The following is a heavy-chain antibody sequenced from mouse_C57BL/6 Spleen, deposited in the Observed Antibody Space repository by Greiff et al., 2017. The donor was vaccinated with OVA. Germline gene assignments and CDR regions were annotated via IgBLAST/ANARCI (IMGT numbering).Heavy chain of an antibody. V-gene: IGHV2-2*01. CDR1: GFSLTSYG. CDR2: IWSGGST. J-gene: IGHJ1*03. CDR3: ASLYGSSYWYFDV. D-gene: IGHD1-1*01. Sequence: VQRVESGPGLVQPSQSLSITCTVSGFSLTSYGVHWVRQSPGKGLEWLGVIWSGGSTDYNAAFISRLSISKDNSKSQVFFKMNSLQADDTAIYYCASLYGSSYWYFDVWGTGTTVTVSS.